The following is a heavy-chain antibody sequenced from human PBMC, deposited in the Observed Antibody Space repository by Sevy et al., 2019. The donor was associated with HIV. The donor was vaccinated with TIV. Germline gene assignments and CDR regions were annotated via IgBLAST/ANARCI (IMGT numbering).Heavy chain of an antibody. J-gene: IGHJ4*02. D-gene: IGHD1-26*01. CDR3: ARDGGFIVRASIDY. Sequence: GGSLRLSCQASGFSFSDYTMTWVRQAPGKGLEWVSSMSSSITNTYYADSLKGRFTISRDNAKSSLYLQMNSLRAEDTGVYYCARDGGFIVRASIDYWGQGTLVTVSS. CDR2: MSSSITNT. CDR1: GFSFSDYT. V-gene: IGHV3-21*03.